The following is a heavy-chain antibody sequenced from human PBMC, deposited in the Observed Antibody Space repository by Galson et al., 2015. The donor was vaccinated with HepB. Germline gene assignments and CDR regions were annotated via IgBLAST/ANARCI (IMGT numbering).Heavy chain of an antibody. D-gene: IGHD6-19*01. CDR1: GFTFSSYS. Sequence: SLRLSCAASGFTFSSYSMNWVRQAPGKGLEWVSYISSSSSTIYYADSVKGRFTISRDNAKNSLYLQMNSLRDEDTAVYYCARERSSGWLRPLVAFDIWGQGTMVTVSS. CDR3: ARERSSGWLRPLVAFDI. J-gene: IGHJ3*02. CDR2: ISSSSSTI. V-gene: IGHV3-48*02.